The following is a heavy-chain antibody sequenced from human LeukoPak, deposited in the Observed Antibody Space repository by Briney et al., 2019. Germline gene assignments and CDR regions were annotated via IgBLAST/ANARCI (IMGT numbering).Heavy chain of an antibody. CDR1: GYTFTGYY. CDR3: AKESTVTPGNVNWFDS. J-gene: IGHJ5*01. V-gene: IGHV1-2*02. D-gene: IGHD4-17*01. CDR2: ISAYNGNT. Sequence: ASVKVSCKASGYTFTGYYMHWVRQAPGQGLEWMGWISAYNGNTNYAQKLQGRVTMTRNTSISTAYMELSSLRSEDTAVYYCAKESTVTPGNVNWFDSWGQGTLVTVSS.